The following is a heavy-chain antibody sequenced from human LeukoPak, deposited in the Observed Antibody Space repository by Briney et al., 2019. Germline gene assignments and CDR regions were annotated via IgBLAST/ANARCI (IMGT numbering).Heavy chain of an antibody. CDR1: GFTFSSYA. V-gene: IGHV3-23*01. J-gene: IGHJ4*02. CDR3: AKPAVRGVIYDQFDY. CDR2: ISGSGGST. Sequence: GGSLRLSCAASGFTFSSYAMSWVRQAPGKGLEWVSAISGSGGSTYYADSVKGRFTISRDNSKNTLYLQMNSLRAEDAAVYYCAKPAVRGVIYDQFDYWGQGTLVTVSS. D-gene: IGHD3-10*02.